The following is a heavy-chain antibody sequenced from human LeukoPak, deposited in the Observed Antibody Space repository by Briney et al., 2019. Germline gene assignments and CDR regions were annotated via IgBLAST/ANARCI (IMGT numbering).Heavy chain of an antibody. Sequence: SETLSLTCTVSGGSISSSYWSWIRQPPGKGLEWIGEINHSGSTYYNPSLKSRVTISVDRSKNQFSLKLSSVTAADTAVYYCARVTLWFGELFGWFDPWGQGTLVTVSS. J-gene: IGHJ5*02. CDR2: INHSGST. D-gene: IGHD3-10*01. V-gene: IGHV4-34*01. CDR1: GGSISSSY. CDR3: ARVTLWFGELFGWFDP.